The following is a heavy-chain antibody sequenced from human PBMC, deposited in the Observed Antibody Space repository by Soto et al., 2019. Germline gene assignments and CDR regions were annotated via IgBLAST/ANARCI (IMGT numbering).Heavy chain of an antibody. CDR1: GGSFSGYY. CDR3: ASDLAVAGTCDP. Sequence: QVQLQQWGAGLLKPSETLSLTCAVYGGSFSGYYWSWIRQPPGKGLEWIGEINHSGSTNYNPSLKSRVTISVDTSKNQFSLKLSSVTAADTAVYYCASDLAVAGTCDPWCQGTLVTVSS. J-gene: IGHJ5*02. CDR2: INHSGST. D-gene: IGHD6-19*01. V-gene: IGHV4-34*01.